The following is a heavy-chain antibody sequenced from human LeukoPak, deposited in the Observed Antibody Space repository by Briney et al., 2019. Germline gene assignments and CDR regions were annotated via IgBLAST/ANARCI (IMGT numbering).Heavy chain of an antibody. CDR2: FDPEDGET. Sequence: GASVKVSCKLSGYTLTELSMHWVRQAPGKGLEWLGGFDPEDGETIYALKFQGRVTMTEDTSIDTVYMELSSLRSDDTAVYYCARDRDSSGRYYFDYWGQGSLVTVSS. CDR3: ARDRDSSGRYYFDY. V-gene: IGHV1-24*01. D-gene: IGHD3-22*01. J-gene: IGHJ4*02. CDR1: GYTLTELS.